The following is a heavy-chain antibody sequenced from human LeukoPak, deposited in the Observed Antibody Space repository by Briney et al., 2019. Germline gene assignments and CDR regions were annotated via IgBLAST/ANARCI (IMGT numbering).Heavy chain of an antibody. J-gene: IGHJ3*02. CDR2: ISSSSSYI. CDR3: ARADVFFHAFDI. V-gene: IGHV3-21*01. Sequence: GGSLRLSCAASGFTFSSYSLNWVRQAPGKGLEWVSSISSSSSYIYYAASVKGRSTISRDNAKNSLYLQMNSLRAEDTAVYYCARADVFFHAFDIWGQGTMVTVSS. D-gene: IGHD2-21*01. CDR1: GFTFSSYS.